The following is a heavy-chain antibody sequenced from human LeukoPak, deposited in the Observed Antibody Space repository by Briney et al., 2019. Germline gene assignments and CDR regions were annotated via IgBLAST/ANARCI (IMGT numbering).Heavy chain of an antibody. Sequence: GGSLRLSCAASGFTFSSYGMHWVRQAPGKGLGWVAVISYDGSNKYYADSVKGRFTISRDNSKNTLYLQMNSLRAEDTAVYYCARGSTVTRGYSFDIWGQGTMVTVSS. J-gene: IGHJ3*02. V-gene: IGHV3-30*19. CDR1: GFTFSSYG. CDR2: ISYDGSNK. CDR3: ARGSTVTRGYSFDI. D-gene: IGHD4-17*01.